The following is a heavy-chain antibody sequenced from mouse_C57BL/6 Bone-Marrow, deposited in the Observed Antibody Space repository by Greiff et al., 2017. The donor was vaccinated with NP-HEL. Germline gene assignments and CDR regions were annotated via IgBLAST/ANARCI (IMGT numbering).Heavy chain of an antibody. J-gene: IGHJ4*01. D-gene: IGHD1-1*01. CDR3: ARCWGLYYYGSAMDY. V-gene: IGHV1-26*01. CDR1: GYTFTDYY. Sequence: EVQLQQSGPELVKPGASVKISCKASGYTFTDYYMNWVKQSHGKSLEWIGDINPNNGGTSYNQKFKGKATLTVDKSSSTAYMELRSLTSEDSAVYYCARCWGLYYYGSAMDYWGQGTSVTVSS. CDR2: INPNNGGT.